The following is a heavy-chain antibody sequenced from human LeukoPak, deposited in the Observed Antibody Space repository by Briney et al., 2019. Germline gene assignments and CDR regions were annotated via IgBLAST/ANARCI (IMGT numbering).Heavy chain of an antibody. D-gene: IGHD3-10*01. CDR2: IYNSGST. CDR1: GGSISRGSYY. V-gene: IGHV4-61*02. J-gene: IGHJ4*02. CDR3: ARQTFGALYFDS. Sequence: SETLSLTCIVSGGSISRGSYYWNWIRQPAGKGLEWMGRIYNSGSTNYNPSLKSRVTISTDMSRNQFSLNLSSVTAADTAVYYCARQTFGALYFDSWGQGTLVTVSS.